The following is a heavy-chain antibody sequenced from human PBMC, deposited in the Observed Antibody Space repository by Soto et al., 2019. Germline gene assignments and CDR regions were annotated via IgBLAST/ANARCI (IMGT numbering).Heavy chain of an antibody. CDR1: GFSFSVYS. J-gene: IGHJ4*02. Sequence: EVALVESGGALVEPGRSLRLSCIASGFSFSVYSMAWFRQAPGKGLEWVGFIRRTTSGATTESASSVQGRFIISRDDSRNIVYLQMSSLKIEDTAVYYCAREQGGITSIRGDVDYWGQRTLVTVSS. CDR3: AREQGGITSIRGDVDY. D-gene: IGHD3-10*01. V-gene: IGHV3-49*03. CDR2: IRRTTSGATT.